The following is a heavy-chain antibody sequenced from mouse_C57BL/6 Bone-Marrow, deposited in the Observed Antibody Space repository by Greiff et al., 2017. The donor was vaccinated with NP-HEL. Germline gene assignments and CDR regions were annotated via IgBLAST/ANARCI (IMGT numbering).Heavy chain of an antibody. Sequence: VQLQQPGAELVKPGASVKMSCTASGYTFTRSWITWVKPRPGQGLEWIGDIYPGSGNTYYNEKFKGKATLNADKASSTAYMELRSLTTEDSAVYFCARSGYYGSDYAMDYWGQGTSVTVSS. CDR3: ARSGYYGSDYAMDY. J-gene: IGHJ4*01. D-gene: IGHD1-1*01. V-gene: IGHV1-55*01. CDR2: IYPGSGNT. CDR1: GYTFTRSW.